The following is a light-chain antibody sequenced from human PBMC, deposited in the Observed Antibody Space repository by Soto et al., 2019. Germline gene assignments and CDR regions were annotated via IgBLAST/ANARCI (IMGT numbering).Light chain of an antibody. Sequence: AIRMTQSPSSLSASTGDRVTITCRASQGISSYLAWYKQKPGKAPKLLIYAASTLQSGVPSRFSGSGSGTDFTLTISCLQSEDFATYYCQQYGSSPLTFGGGTKVEIK. CDR1: QGISSY. V-gene: IGKV1-8*01. CDR3: QQYGSSPLT. J-gene: IGKJ4*01. CDR2: AAS.